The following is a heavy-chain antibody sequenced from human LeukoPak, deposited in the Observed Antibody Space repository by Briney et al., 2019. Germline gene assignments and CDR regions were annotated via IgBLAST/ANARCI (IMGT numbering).Heavy chain of an antibody. J-gene: IGHJ3*02. D-gene: IGHD2-21*01. Sequence: ASVKVSCKASGYTFTSYDINWMRQATGQGLEWMGWMNPNSGNTGYAQKFQGRVTITRNTSISTAYMELSSLRSEDTAVYYCARESGSQLRRAFDIWGQGTMVTVSS. CDR1: GYTFTSYD. CDR2: MNPNSGNT. CDR3: ARESGSQLRRAFDI. V-gene: IGHV1-8*03.